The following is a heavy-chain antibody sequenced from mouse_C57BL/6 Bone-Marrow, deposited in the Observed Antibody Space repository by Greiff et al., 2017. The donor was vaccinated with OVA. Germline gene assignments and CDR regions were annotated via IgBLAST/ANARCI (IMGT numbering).Heavy chain of an antibody. J-gene: IGHJ2*01. V-gene: IGHV1-76*01. CDR3: ASDDVYFFEY. CDR2: IYPGSGNT. D-gene: IGHD2-3*01. CDR1: GYTFTDHY. Sequence: QCHLTPSCPSLASPRASVKLSCKASGYTFTDHYIHWVKQRPGQGLEWIARIYPGSGNTYYNEKFKGKATLTAEKSSNPAYMQLSSLTSEDSAVYFCASDDVYFFEYGGQGTTLTVSS.